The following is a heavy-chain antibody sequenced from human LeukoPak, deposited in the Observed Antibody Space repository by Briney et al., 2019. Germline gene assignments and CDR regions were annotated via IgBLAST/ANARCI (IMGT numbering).Heavy chain of an antibody. CDR1: GFTFSTSW. Sequence: PGESLRLSCAASGFTFSTSWMSWVRQAPGKGLEWVANIKHDGSEKNFVDSVKGRFTISRDNANNSLFLQINNVRDEDTATYYCAGEGQYDFWSGLKWFDPWGQGTLVIVSS. CDR2: IKHDGSEK. J-gene: IGHJ5*02. D-gene: IGHD3-3*01. CDR3: AGEGQYDFWSGLKWFDP. V-gene: IGHV3-7*01.